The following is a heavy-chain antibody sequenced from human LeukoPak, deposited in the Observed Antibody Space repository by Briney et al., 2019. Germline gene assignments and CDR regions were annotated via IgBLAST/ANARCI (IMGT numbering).Heavy chain of an antibody. V-gene: IGHV3-21*01. CDR3: ASVSMLIVPYYAFDI. Sequence: PGGSLRLSCAASGFSFSSYSMKWVRQAPGKGLEWVSSVSSSSNYIYYADSVKGRFTISRDNAKNSLYLQMNSLRAEDTAVYYCASVSMLIVPYYAFDIWGQGTMVTVSS. D-gene: IGHD2/OR15-2a*01. J-gene: IGHJ3*02. CDR2: VSSSSNYI. CDR1: GFSFSSYS.